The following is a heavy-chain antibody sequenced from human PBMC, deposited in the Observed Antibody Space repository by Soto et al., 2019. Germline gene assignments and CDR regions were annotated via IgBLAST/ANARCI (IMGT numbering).Heavy chain of an antibody. CDR2: MNPNSGNT. D-gene: IGHD2-21*01. CDR3: ARDYSETGAFDY. V-gene: IGHV1-8*01. CDR1: GYTFTSYD. J-gene: IGHJ4*02. Sequence: QVQLVQSGADVQKPGASVKVSCKASGYTFTSYDINWVRQATGQGLEWMGWMNPNSGNTGYAQKFQGRVTMTRNTSISTAYMELSILRSEDTAVYYCARDYSETGAFDYWGQGTLVTVSS.